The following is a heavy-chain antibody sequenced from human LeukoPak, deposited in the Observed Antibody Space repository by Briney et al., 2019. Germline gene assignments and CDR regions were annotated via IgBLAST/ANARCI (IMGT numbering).Heavy chain of an antibody. J-gene: IGHJ4*02. CDR1: GYTFTGYY. Sequence: ASVKVSCKASGYTFTGYYMHWVRQAPGQGLEWMGWINPNSGGTNYAQKFQGRVTMTRDTSISAVYMELSSLRSEDTAVYYCARDHSSSWYHYWGQGTLVTVSS. D-gene: IGHD6-13*01. V-gene: IGHV1-2*02. CDR2: INPNSGGT. CDR3: ARDHSSSWYHY.